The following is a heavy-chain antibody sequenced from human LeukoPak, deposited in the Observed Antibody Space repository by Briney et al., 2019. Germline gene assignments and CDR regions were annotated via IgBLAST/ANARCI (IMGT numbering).Heavy chain of an antibody. D-gene: IGHD3-3*01. CDR1: GFTFSSYG. V-gene: IGHV3-30*03. CDR3: ARDVAIFGVVPKYGMDV. J-gene: IGHJ6*02. Sequence: GGSLRLSCAASGFTFSSYGMHWVRQAPGKGLEWVAVISYDGSNKYYADSVKGRFTISRDNSKNTLYLQMNSLRAEDTAVYYCARDVAIFGVVPKYGMDVWGQGTTVTVSS. CDR2: ISYDGSNK.